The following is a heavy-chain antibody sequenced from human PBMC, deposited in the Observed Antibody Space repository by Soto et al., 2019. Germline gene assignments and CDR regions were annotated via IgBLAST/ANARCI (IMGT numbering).Heavy chain of an antibody. CDR2: ISAYNGDS. V-gene: IGHV1-18*01. J-gene: IGHJ4*02. D-gene: IGHD3-22*01. Sequence: XSVKVSFKASGYTFTNHGISWVRHFPGQGLEWMGWISAYNGDSKYAQKLQGRVTMTTDTSTSTAYMELRSLRSEHTAVYYCARDPSNSSGYYQFFDYWGQGTLVTVSS. CDR3: ARDPSNSSGYYQFFDY. CDR1: GYTFTNHG.